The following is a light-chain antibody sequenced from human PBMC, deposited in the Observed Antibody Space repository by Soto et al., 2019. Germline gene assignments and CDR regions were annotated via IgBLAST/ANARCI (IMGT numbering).Light chain of an antibody. Sequence: DIQMTQSPSSLSASVGDRVTITCRASEGISNYLDWYQQKPGKVPKLLIYAASILQSVVPTRYSGRGSGTDFPLTISSLQSEDVANYYCQKYNRAPWTFDQGTKVEIK. CDR1: EGISNY. CDR3: QKYNRAPWT. J-gene: IGKJ1*01. V-gene: IGKV1-27*01. CDR2: AAS.